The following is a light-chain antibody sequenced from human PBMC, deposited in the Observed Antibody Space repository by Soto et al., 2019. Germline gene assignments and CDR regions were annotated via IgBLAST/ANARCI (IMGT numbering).Light chain of an antibody. CDR2: RAS. J-gene: IGKJ4*01. V-gene: IGKV3-20*01. CDR1: QSVSSNY. CDR3: QQYGSSPLT. Sequence: EIVLTQSPGTLSLSPGERATLSCRASQSVSSNYLAWYQQEPGQAPKVLIYRASSRATGIPERFSGSGSGTDFTLTISRLEPEDFAVYYCQQYGSSPLTLGGGTKVEIK.